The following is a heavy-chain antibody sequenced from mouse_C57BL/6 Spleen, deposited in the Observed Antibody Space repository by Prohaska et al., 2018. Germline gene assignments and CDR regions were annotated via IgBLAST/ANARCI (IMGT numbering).Heavy chain of an antibody. Sequence: EVQLLETGGGLVQPGGSRGLSCEGSGFTFSGFWMSWVRQTPGKTLEWIGDINSDGSAINYAQSIKERFTIFRDNDKSTLYLQMSNVRSEDTATYFCMRYGDYWYFDVWGTGTTVTVSS. CDR3: MRYGDYWYFDV. CDR2: INSDGSAI. J-gene: IGHJ1*03. CDR1: GFTFSGFW. V-gene: IGHV11-2*01.